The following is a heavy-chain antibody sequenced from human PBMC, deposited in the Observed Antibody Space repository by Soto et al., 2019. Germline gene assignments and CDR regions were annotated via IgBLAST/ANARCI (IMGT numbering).Heavy chain of an antibody. CDR1: GFTFGDFY. CDR2: ITKTGTTI. CDR3: ARPNWNSRGGVYNL. D-gene: IGHD3-16*01. V-gene: IGHV3-11*01. J-gene: IGHJ4*02. Sequence: QARLVESGGGLVEPGGSLRLSCTASGFTFGDFYMMWFRQAPGRGLEWISYITKTGTTIYHADPVKGRFSVSRDNARSSLYLQMNSLRAEDTAVYYCARPNWNSRGGVYNLWGQGNLVTVSS.